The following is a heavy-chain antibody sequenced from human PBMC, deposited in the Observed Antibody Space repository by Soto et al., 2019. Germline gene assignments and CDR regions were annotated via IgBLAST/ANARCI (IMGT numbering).Heavy chain of an antibody. Sequence: QVQLLESGGGVVQPGRSLRLSCVASGFTLTNNGMHWVRQAPGQGLEWVAVISSDGSSYYYGDSVRGRFTISRDTSKNTLFLEMNSLTTADTAVYYCAKDRGLAESGTWSHYYYGMDVWDQGTSVTVS. D-gene: IGHD1-26*01. J-gene: IGHJ6*02. CDR1: GFTLTNNG. CDR3: AKDRGLAESGTWSHYYYGMDV. V-gene: IGHV3-30*18. CDR2: ISSDGSSY.